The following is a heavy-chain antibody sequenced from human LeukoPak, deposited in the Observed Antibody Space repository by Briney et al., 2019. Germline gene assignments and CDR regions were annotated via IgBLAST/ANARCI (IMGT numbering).Heavy chain of an antibody. V-gene: IGHV3-30-3*01. D-gene: IGHD3-10*01. CDR3: ARDMYDNGWSSFDY. J-gene: IGHJ4*02. CDR1: GFTFGSYA. Sequence: PGGSLRLSCAASGFTFGSYAMHWVRQAPGKGLEWVAVISFDGTNKYYANSVQGRFTISRDNSQNTLYLQMNSLRAEDTALYYCARDMYDNGWSSFDYWGQGTLVTVSS. CDR2: ISFDGTNK.